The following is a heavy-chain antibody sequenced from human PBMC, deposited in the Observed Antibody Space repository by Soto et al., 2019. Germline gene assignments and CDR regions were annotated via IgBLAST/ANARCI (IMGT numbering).Heavy chain of an antibody. CDR2: IYYSGST. CDR1: GGSISSYY. CDR3: ARLGGCSGGSCYSFYHFDY. Sequence: SETLSLTCTVSGGSISSYYWSWIRQPPGKGLEWIGYIYYSGSTNYNPSLKSRVTISVDTSKNQFSLKLSSVTAADTAVYYCARLGGCSGGSCYSFYHFDYWGQGTLVTVSS. V-gene: IGHV4-59*08. D-gene: IGHD2-15*01. J-gene: IGHJ4*02.